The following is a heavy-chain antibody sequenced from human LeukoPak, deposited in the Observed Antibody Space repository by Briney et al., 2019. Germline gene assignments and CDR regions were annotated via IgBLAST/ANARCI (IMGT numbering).Heavy chain of an antibody. CDR1: GFTVSSNY. CDR3: ASSRGSPWQQLGSYFDY. Sequence: GGSLRLSCAASGFTVSSNYMSWVRQAPGKGLEWVSVIYSGGSTYYADSVKGRFTISRDNSKNTLYLQMDSLRAEDTAVYYCASSRGSPWQQLGSYFDYWGQGTLVTVSS. CDR2: IYSGGST. J-gene: IGHJ4*02. V-gene: IGHV3-66*01. D-gene: IGHD6-13*01.